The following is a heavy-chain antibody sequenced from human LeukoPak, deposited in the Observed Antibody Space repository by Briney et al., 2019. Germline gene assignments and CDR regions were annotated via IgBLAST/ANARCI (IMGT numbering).Heavy chain of an antibody. CDR3: ASRNNNYYDSSGYYS. V-gene: IGHV4-39*01. D-gene: IGHD3-22*01. Sequence: SETLSLTCTVSGXSISSSSYYWGWIRQPPGKVPEWIGSIYYSGSTYYNPSLKSRVTISVDTSKNQFSLKLSSVTAADTAVHYCASRNNNYYDSSGYYSWGQGTLVTVSS. J-gene: IGHJ4*02. CDR2: IYYSGST. CDR1: GXSISSSSYY.